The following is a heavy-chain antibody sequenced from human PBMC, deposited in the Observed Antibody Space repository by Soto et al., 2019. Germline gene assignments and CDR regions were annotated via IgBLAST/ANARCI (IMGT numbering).Heavy chain of an antibody. J-gene: IGHJ6*03. CDR1: GYTFTSYG. Sequence: ASVKVSCKASGYTFTSYGISWVRQAPGQGLEWMGWISAYNGNTNYAQKFQGRVTMTRNTSISTAYMELSSLRSEDTAVYYCARGRGQYYDFWSGSTEPYYYYYYMDVWGKGTTVTVSS. V-gene: IGHV1-18*01. CDR3: ARGRGQYYDFWSGSTEPYYYYYYMDV. CDR2: ISAYNGNT. D-gene: IGHD3-3*01.